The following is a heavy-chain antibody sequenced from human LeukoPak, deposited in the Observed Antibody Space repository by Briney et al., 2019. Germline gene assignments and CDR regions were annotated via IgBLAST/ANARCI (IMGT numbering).Heavy chain of an antibody. D-gene: IGHD3-10*01. CDR3: ARHKRANYYGSGSYFPCFDY. V-gene: IGHV4-59*08. CDR1: GGSISSYY. J-gene: IGHJ4*02. CDR2: IYYSGST. Sequence: PSETLSLTCTVSGGSISSYYWSWIRQPPGKGLEWIGYIYYSGSTNYNPSLKSRVTISVDTSKNQFSLKLSSVTAADTAVYYCARHKRANYYGSGSYFPCFDYWGQGTLVTVSS.